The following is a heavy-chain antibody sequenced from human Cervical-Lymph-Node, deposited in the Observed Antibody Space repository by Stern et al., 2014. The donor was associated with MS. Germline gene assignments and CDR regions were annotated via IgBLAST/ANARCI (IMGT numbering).Heavy chain of an antibody. V-gene: IGHV3-74*01. CDR3: GREIGTLNDY. Sequence: EMQLVESGGGLVQPGGSLRLSCAASGFTFSSYWMHWVRQAPGKGLVWVSRINSDGSTTNYADSVKGRFTISRDNAKNTLDLQMNSLRAEDTAVYYCGREIGTLNDYWGQGTLVTVSS. J-gene: IGHJ4*02. CDR2: INSDGSTT. D-gene: IGHD1-14*01. CDR1: GFTFSSYW.